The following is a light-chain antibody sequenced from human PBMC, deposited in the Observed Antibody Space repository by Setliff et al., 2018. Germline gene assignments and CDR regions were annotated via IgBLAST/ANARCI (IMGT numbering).Light chain of an antibody. Sequence: QSALTQPASVSGSPGQSVTISCTGTNNDVGAYNYVSWYQQHPGKAPKFMIYDVSKRSSGASDRFSGSKSGDTASLTISGLQAEDGADYYCTSYTSSRTYVFGTGTKVTVL. CDR1: NNDVGAYNY. V-gene: IGLV2-14*03. J-gene: IGLJ1*01. CDR2: DVS. CDR3: TSYTSSRTYV.